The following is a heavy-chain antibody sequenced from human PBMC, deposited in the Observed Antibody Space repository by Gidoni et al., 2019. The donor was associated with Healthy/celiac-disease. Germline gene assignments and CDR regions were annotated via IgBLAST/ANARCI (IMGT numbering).Heavy chain of an antibody. CDR2: IYHSGST. CDR3: ARVQYSSSGYYYYYMDV. V-gene: IGHV4-59*01. CDR1: GGSLSSYY. D-gene: IGHD6-13*01. Sequence: QVQLQESGPGLVKPSETLSLTCTVSGGSLSSYYWSWIRQPPGKGLEWIGYIYHSGSTNYNPSLKSRVTISVDMSKNQFSLKLTSVTAADTAVYYCARVQYSSSGYYYYYMDVWGNGTTVNVSS. J-gene: IGHJ6*03.